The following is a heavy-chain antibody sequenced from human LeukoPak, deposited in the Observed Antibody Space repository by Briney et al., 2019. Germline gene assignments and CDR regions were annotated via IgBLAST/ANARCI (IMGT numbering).Heavy chain of an antibody. D-gene: IGHD5-24*01. V-gene: IGHV3-23*01. CDR1: GFTFSSYA. CDR3: ARDLEGSPGY. CDR2: ISGSGGST. Sequence: GGSLRLSCAASGFTFSSYAMSWVRQAPGKGLEWVSAISGSGGSTYYADSVKGRFTISRDNAKNSLYLQMNSLRAEDTAVYYCARDLEGSPGYWGQGTLVTVSS. J-gene: IGHJ4*02.